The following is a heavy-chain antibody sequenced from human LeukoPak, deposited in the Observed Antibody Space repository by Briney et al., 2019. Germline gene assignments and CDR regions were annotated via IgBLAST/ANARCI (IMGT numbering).Heavy chain of an antibody. Sequence: PGGSLRLSCAASGFTFSSYDMHWVRQAPGKGLEWVALIWYDGSNKNYADSVKGRFTISRDNSKNTLFLQMNSLRAEDTAVYYRAREASDAFDIWGQGTMVTVSS. CDR2: IWYDGSNK. CDR3: AREASDAFDI. V-gene: IGHV3-33*01. J-gene: IGHJ3*02. CDR1: GFTFSSYD.